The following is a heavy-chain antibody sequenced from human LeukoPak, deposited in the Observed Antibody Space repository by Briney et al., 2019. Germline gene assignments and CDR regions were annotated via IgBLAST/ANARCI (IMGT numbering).Heavy chain of an antibody. Sequence: GGSLRLSCAASGFTFSNYAMSWVRQAPGKGLDGVSPISGSGVSTYYADSVTGRFTISRDNSKNTLYLQMNSLRAEDTAVYYCAKNKGVPAALPFDPWGQGTLVTVSS. CDR3: AKNKGVPAALPFDP. J-gene: IGHJ5*02. D-gene: IGHD2-2*01. V-gene: IGHV3-23*01. CDR2: ISGSGVST. CDR1: GFTFSNYA.